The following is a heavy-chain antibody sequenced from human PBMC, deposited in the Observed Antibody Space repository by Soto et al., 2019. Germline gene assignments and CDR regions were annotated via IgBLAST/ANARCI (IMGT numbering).Heavy chain of an antibody. J-gene: IGHJ4*02. Sequence: QVQLVQSGAEVKKPGASVKVSCKASGYTFTNYDINWVRQAPGQGLEWMGWMDPNSGNTDYAQKFQGRVTITRNTSISTAYLELSSPSSEDTAVYYCARGRGWRDYWGQGTLVTVSS. CDR2: MDPNSGNT. D-gene: IGHD6-19*01. CDR3: ARGRGWRDY. V-gene: IGHV1-8*01. CDR1: GYTFTNYD.